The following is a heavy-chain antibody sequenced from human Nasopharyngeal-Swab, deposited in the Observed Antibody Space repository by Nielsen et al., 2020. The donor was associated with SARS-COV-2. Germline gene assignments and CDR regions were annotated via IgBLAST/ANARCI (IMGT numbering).Heavy chain of an antibody. CDR2: IKQDGSEK. CDR3: ARDLYVVVVPAAISDAFDI. D-gene: IGHD2-2*01. Sequence: GESLKISCAASGFTFSSYWMSWVRQAPGKGREWVANIKQDGSEKYYVDSVKGRFTISRDNAKNSLYLQMNSLRAEDTAVYYCARDLYVVVVPAAISDAFDIWGQGTMVTVSS. CDR1: GFTFSSYW. J-gene: IGHJ3*02. V-gene: IGHV3-7*03.